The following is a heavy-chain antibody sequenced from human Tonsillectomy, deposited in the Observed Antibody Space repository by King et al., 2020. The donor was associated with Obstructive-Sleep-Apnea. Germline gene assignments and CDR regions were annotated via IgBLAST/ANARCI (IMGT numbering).Heavy chain of an antibody. Sequence: VQLVESGGGLVQPGRSLRLSCAASGFTFDDYGMHWVRQAPGKGLEWVSGISWNSGSIGYADSVKGRFTISRDNAKNSLFLQMNSLRAEDTALYYCAKDIPAAAWGAMDVWGQGTTVTVSS. D-gene: IGHD6-13*01. V-gene: IGHV3-9*01. CDR1: GFTFDDYG. CDR2: ISWNSGSI. J-gene: IGHJ6*02. CDR3: AKDIPAAAWGAMDV.